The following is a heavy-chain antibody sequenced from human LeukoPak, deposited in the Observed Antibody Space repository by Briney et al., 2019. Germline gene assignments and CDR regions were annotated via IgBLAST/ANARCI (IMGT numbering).Heavy chain of an antibody. V-gene: IGHV4-39*07. J-gene: IGHJ5*02. CDR3: ARDISLSWFDP. Sequence: SETLSLTCTVSGGSISTSHSYWGWFRHSPGKGLEWIGTILYSGTTYYNPSLKSRVSISIDASNNQFSLKVTSVTPADTAIYYCARDISLSWFDPWGQGTRVTVSS. CDR2: ILYSGTT. CDR1: GGSISTSHSY. D-gene: IGHD3-16*02.